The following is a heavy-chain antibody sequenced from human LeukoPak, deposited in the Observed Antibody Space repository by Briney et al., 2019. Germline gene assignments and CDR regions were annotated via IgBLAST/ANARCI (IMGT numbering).Heavy chain of an antibody. CDR2: ISWNSGSI. CDR3: AKDISSRQLASFDY. V-gene: IGHV3-9*01. J-gene: IGHJ4*02. CDR1: GFTFDDYA. D-gene: IGHD6-6*01. Sequence: PGRSLRLSCAASGFTFDDYAMHWVRQAPGKGLEWVSGISWNSGSIGYADSVKGRFTISRDNAKNSLYLQMNSLRAEDTALYYCAKDISSRQLASFDYWGQGTLVTVSS.